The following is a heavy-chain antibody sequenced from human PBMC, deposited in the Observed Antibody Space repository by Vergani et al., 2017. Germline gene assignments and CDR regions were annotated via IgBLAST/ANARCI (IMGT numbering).Heavy chain of an antibody. CDR3: ASARPSGGWFDP. Sequence: QVQLVQSGAEVKKPGSSVKVSCKASGGTFSSYTISWVRQAPGQGLEWMGRIIPILGIANYAQKFQGRVTITADKSTSTAYMALSSLRSEDTAVYYCASARPSGGWFDPWGQGTLVTVSS. CDR1: GGTFSSYT. V-gene: IGHV1-69*02. J-gene: IGHJ5*02. D-gene: IGHD1-26*01. CDR2: IIPILGIA.